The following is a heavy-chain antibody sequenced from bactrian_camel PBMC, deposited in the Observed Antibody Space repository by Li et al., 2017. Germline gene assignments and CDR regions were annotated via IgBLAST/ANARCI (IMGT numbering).Heavy chain of an antibody. Sequence: HVQLVESGGGSVQAGGTLRLSCAISNVFYGSHCMGWFRQAPGKEREGVASLDGDGVTSYSSSVKGRFTISQDDDKNAVYLQMDSLKAEDTAMYYCVADKICVGWAQAAWFNYWGQGTQVTVS. V-gene: IGHV3S53*01. CDR1: NVFYGSHC. CDR3: VADKICVGWAQAAWFNY. J-gene: IGHJ4*01. D-gene: IGHD5*01. CDR2: LDGDGVT.